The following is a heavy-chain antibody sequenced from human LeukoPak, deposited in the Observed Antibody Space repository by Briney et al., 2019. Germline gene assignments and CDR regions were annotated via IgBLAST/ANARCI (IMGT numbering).Heavy chain of an antibody. D-gene: IGHD3-10*01. CDR1: GFTFRSYG. CDR2: ISWNSGSI. Sequence: GGSLRLSCAVSGFTFRSYGMHWVRQAPGKGLEWVSGISWNSGSIGYADSVKGRFTISRDNAKNSLYLQMNSLRAKDTALYYCAKERGGRTGVDYWGQGTLVTVSS. J-gene: IGHJ4*02. V-gene: IGHV3-9*01. CDR3: AKERGGRTGVDY.